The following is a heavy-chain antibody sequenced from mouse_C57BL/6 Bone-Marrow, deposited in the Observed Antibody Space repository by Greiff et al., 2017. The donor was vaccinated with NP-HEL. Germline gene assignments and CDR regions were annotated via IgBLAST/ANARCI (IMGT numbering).Heavy chain of an antibody. CDR1: GYTFTDYN. CDR2: INPNNGGT. J-gene: IGHJ2*01. Sequence: EVMLVESGPELVKPGASVKIPCKASGYTFTDYNMDWVKQSHGKSLEWIGDINPNNGGTIYNQKFKGKATLTVDKSSSTAYMELRSLTSEDTAVYYCAREGIYFYYFDYWGQGTTLTVSS. D-gene: IGHD2-1*01. CDR3: AREGIYFYYFDY. V-gene: IGHV1-18*01.